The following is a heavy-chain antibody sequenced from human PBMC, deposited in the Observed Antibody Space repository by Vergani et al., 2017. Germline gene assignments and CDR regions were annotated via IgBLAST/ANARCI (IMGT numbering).Heavy chain of an antibody. CDR3: ARDHGIAVLAFDF. CDR2: IYYSGST. V-gene: IGHV4-59*12. D-gene: IGHD6-19*01. CDR1: GGSISSYY. Sequence: QVKLQESGPGLLKPSETLFLTCTVSGGSISSYYWSWIRQPPGKGLELIGYIYYSGSTNYNPSLKSRVTISVDTSKNQFSLKLSSVTAADTAVYYCARDHGIAVLAFDFWGQGTMVTVSS. J-gene: IGHJ3*01.